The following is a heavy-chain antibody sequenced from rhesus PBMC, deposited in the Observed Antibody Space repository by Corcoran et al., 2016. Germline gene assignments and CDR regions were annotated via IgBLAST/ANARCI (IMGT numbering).Heavy chain of an antibody. CDR2: ISGSSGST. J-gene: IGHJ5-1*01. D-gene: IGHD4-17*01. V-gene: IGHV4-99*01. CDR1: GYSISSGYY. Sequence: QVQLQESGPGLVKPSETLSLTCAVSGYSISSGYYWGWIRQPPGKGLEYIGYISGSSGSTYSNPSLKSRVTISKDTSKSQFSLKLSPVTAADTAVYYCARPVTTKGNNRFDVWGPGVLVTVSS. CDR3: ARPVTTKGNNRFDV.